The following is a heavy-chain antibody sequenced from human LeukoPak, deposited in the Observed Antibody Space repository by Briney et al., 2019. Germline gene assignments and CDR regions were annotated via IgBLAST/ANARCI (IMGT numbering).Heavy chain of an antibody. Sequence: GGSLRLSCAASGFTFSSYAMSWVRQAPGKGLEWASAISGSGASTYYADSVKGRFTISRDSSENTVYLQMNSLRAEDTAVYYCAKQEDGYYYYGMDVWGQGTTVTVSS. J-gene: IGHJ6*02. D-gene: IGHD2-15*01. CDR1: GFTFSSYA. V-gene: IGHV3-23*01. CDR2: ISGSGAST. CDR3: AKQEDGYYYYGMDV.